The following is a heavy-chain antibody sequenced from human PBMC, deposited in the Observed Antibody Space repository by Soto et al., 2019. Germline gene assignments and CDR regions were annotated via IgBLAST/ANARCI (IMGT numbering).Heavy chain of an antibody. CDR1: GGSVSSGSYY. CDR2: IYYSGGT. Sequence: QVQLQEAGPGLVKPSETLSLSCTVSGGSVSSGSYYWSWIRQPPGKGLEWIGYIYYSGGTNYNPLLDSRVTLSVVTSKTQFCLRMNSVAAAQTAVYYSARANIVSGYYFAMGVWGQGTTLTGSS. D-gene: IGHD3-9*01. V-gene: IGHV4-61*01. CDR3: ARANIVSGYYFAMGV. J-gene: IGHJ6*02.